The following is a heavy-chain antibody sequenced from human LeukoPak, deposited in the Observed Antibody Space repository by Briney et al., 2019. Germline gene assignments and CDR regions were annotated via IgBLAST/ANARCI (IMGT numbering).Heavy chain of an antibody. D-gene: IGHD5-18*01. J-gene: IGHJ4*02. V-gene: IGHV3-64*01. CDR3: AKALGAWIQLWPYYFDY. CDR1: GFTFSSYA. CDR2: ISSNGGST. Sequence: GGSLRLSCAASGFTFSSYAMHWVRQAPGKGLEYVSAISSNGGSTYYANSVKGRFTISRDNSKNTLYLQMGSLRAEDMAVYHCAKALGAWIQLWPYYFDYWGQGTLVTVSS.